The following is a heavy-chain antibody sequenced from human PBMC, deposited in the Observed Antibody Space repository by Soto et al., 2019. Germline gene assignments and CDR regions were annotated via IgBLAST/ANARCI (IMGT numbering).Heavy chain of an antibody. CDR2: IIPIFGTA. V-gene: IGHV1-69*01. CDR3: ARDLKRYYDSSGYGYYYYGMAV. J-gene: IGHJ6*02. D-gene: IGHD3-22*01. CDR1: GGTFSSYA. Sequence: QVQLVQSGAEVKKPGSSVKVSCKASGGTFSSYAISWVRQAPGQGLEWMGGIIPIFGTANYAQKFQGRVTITADESTTTVYMELSSLRSEDTAVYYCARDLKRYYDSSGYGYYYYGMAVWGQGPTVTVSS.